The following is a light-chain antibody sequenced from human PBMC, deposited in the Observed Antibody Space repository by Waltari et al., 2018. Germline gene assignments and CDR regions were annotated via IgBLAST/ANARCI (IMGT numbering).Light chain of an antibody. Sequence: QSALTQPPSASGSPGQSVTISCTGTSSDVGGYNFVSWYQQHPGKAPKVMIYEVSKRPPGVPGRFSGSKSGNTASPTVDGVQGEDEADYYCSSYGGNDNLVFGGGTKLTVL. CDR3: SSYGGNDNLV. CDR2: EVS. V-gene: IGLV2-8*01. J-gene: IGLJ3*02. CDR1: SSDVGGYNF.